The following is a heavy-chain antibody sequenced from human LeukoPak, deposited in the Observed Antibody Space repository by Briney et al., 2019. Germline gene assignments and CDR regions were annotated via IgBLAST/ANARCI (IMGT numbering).Heavy chain of an antibody. D-gene: IGHD6-19*01. CDR3: ARTSSGWAPFWY. CDR2: INHSGST. V-gene: IGHV4-34*01. J-gene: IGHJ4*02. Sequence: SESLSLTCAVYGGSFSGYYWSWIRQPPGKGLEWIGEINHSGSTNYNPSLKSRVTISVDTSKNQFSLKLSSVTAADTAVYYCARTSSGWAPFWYWGQGTLVTVSS. CDR1: GGSFSGYY.